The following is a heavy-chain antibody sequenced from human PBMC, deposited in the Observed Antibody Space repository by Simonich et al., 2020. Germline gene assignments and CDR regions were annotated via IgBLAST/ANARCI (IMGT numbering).Heavy chain of an antibody. J-gene: IGHJ3*02. CDR3: ARGLLSGSYYAFDI. D-gene: IGHD1-26*01. CDR2: INPNMGGT. V-gene: IGHV1-2*02. CDR1: GYTFPGYY. Sequence: QVQLVQSGAEVKKPGASVKVSCKASGYTFPGYYIHWVRQAPGQGREGMGWINPNMGGTHYAQELKGRGTMTRDTSISTAYMELSRLRSDDTAVYYCARGLLSGSYYAFDIWGQGTMVTVSS.